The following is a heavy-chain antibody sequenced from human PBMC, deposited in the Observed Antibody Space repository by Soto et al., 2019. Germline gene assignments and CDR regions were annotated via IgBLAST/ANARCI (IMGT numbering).Heavy chain of an antibody. D-gene: IGHD2-15*01. CDR3: ASAAWCRGGSSDTDGAYYGLHF. J-gene: IGHJ6*01. V-gene: IGHV1-18*04. Sequence: ASVKVSFKASGYTFTSYVISWVRRAPGQGLEWMGWISAYNGNTNYAQKLQGRVTMTTDTSTSKAYMELRSLRSDDTAVYYCASAAWCRGGSSDTDGAYYGLHFWGQ. CDR2: ISAYNGNT. CDR1: GYTFTSYV.